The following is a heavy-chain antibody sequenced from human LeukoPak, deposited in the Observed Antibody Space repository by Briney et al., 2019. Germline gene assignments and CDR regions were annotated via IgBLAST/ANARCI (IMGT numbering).Heavy chain of an antibody. CDR1: GGSISSGSYY. J-gene: IGHJ3*02. CDR3: ARHDYLYYYDSSAPLSSAFDI. D-gene: IGHD3-22*01. Sequence: SETLSLTCTVSGGSISSGSYYWSWIRQPAGKGLEWIGRIYTSGSTNYNPSLKSRVTISVDTSKNQFSLKLSSVTAADTAVYYCARHDYLYYYDSSAPLSSAFDIWGQGTMVTVSS. CDR2: IYTSGST. V-gene: IGHV4-61*02.